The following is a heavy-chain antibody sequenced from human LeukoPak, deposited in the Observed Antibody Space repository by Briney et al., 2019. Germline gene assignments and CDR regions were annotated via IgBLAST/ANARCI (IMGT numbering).Heavy chain of an antibody. J-gene: IGHJ5*02. CDR2: IYHGGST. V-gene: IGHV4-4*02. Sequence: PSETLSLTCTVSGGSISSSKWWSWVRQPPGKGLEWIGEIYHGGSTNFNPSLKSRVTISVDKSKNQFSLKLSSVTAADTAVYYRARGQGRGSSSDWFDPWGQGTLVTVSS. CDR3: ARGQGRGSSSDWFDP. D-gene: IGHD6-6*01. CDR1: GGSISSSKW.